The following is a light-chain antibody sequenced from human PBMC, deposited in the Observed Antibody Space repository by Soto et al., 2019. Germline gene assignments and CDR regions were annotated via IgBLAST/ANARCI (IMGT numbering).Light chain of an antibody. J-gene: IGKJ2*01. CDR3: QQYNNWPYT. Sequence: EIVMTQSPATLSVSPGERATLSCRASQSVSSNLVWYQQKPGQAPRLLIYGASTRATGIPARFSGSGSGTEFTLTISSLQSEDFAVYYCQQYNNWPYTFDQGTKLEIK. CDR2: GAS. V-gene: IGKV3-15*01. CDR1: QSVSSN.